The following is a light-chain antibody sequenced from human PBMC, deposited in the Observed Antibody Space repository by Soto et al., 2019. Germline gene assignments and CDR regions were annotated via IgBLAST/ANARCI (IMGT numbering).Light chain of an antibody. CDR1: QSVSSSY. Sequence: EIVLTQSPGTLSLSTGERATLSCRASQSVSSSYLAWYQQKPGQAPRLLIYGASSRATGITDRFSGSGSGTDFTLTISRLEPEAFAVYYCQQYGSSPPVTFGQGTRLEIK. CDR3: QQYGSSPPVT. J-gene: IGKJ5*01. V-gene: IGKV3-20*01. CDR2: GAS.